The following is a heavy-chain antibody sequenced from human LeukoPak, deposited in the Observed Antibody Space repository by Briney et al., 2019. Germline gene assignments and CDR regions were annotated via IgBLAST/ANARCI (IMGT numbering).Heavy chain of an antibody. V-gene: IGHV3-30*04. CDR3: AKPQIGSGKTPFDY. Sequence: PGGSLRLSCAASGFTFSSYAMHWVRQAPGKGLEWVAVISYDGSNKYYADSVKGRFTISRDNSKNTLYLQMNSLRAEDTAVYYCAKPQIGSGKTPFDYWGQGTLVTVSS. CDR2: ISYDGSNK. D-gene: IGHD3-10*01. J-gene: IGHJ4*02. CDR1: GFTFSSYA.